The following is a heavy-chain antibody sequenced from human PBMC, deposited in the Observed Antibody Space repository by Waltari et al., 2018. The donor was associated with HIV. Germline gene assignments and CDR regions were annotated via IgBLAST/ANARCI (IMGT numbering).Heavy chain of an antibody. CDR3: ARGLGDFWSGYSQLWFDP. J-gene: IGHJ5*02. D-gene: IGHD3-3*01. V-gene: IGHV3-13*01. CDR2: IGTAGDT. Sequence: EVQLVESGGGLVQPGGSLRLSCAASGFTFSSYDMHWVRPATGKGLEWVSAIGTAGDTYYPGSVKGRFTISRENAKNSLYLQMNSLRAGDTAVYYCARGLGDFWSGYSQLWFDPWGQGTLVTVSS. CDR1: GFTFSSYD.